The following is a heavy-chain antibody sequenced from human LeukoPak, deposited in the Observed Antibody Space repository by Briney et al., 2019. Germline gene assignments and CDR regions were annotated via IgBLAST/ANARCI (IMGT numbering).Heavy chain of an antibody. J-gene: IGHJ4*02. CDR3: ARESESSGWYDY. CDR1: GFTFSSYA. V-gene: IGHV3-43*02. D-gene: IGHD6-19*01. Sequence: GGSLRLSCAAAGFTFSSYAMSWVRQAPGKGLEWVSLISGDGGSTFYADSVKGRFTISRDNSKNSLYLQMNSLRSDDTALYYCARESESSGWYDYWGQGTLVTVSS. CDR2: ISGDGGST.